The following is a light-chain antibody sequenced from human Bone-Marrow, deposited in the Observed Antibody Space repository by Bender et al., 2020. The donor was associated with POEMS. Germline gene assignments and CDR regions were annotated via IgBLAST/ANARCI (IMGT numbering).Light chain of an antibody. J-gene: IGLJ1*01. V-gene: IGLV2-14*01. CDR3: CSFAGRFYV. Sequence: QSALTQPASVSGSPGQSITISCTGTSSDVGGYNYVSWYQQHPGKAPKLMIYEVNERPSGVSNRYSGSKSGNTASLTISGLQYEDEADYYCCSFAGRFYVFGTGTTVTVL. CDR2: EVN. CDR1: SSDVGGYNY.